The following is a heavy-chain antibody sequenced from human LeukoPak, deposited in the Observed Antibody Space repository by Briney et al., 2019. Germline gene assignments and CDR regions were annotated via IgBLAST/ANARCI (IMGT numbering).Heavy chain of an antibody. D-gene: IGHD3-16*01. V-gene: IGHV3-21*06. J-gene: IGHJ3*02. CDR1: GFTFDSYT. CDR3: ASGASHAFDI. Sequence: GGSLRLSCAASGFTFDSYTMNWVRQAPGKGLEWVSSISSSSNYIYYADSVKGRFTISRDNAKNALYLQMNSLRAEDTAVYYCASGASHAFDIWSKGQWSPPLQ. CDR2: ISSSSNYI.